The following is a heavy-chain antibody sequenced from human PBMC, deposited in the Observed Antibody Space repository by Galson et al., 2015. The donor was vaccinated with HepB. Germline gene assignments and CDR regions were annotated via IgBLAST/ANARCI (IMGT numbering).Heavy chain of an antibody. CDR3: TTDPTQQLVLYYYYGMDV. CDR2: IKSKTDGGTT. D-gene: IGHD6-13*01. J-gene: IGHJ6*02. Sequence: LRLSCAASGFTFSNAWMSWVRQAPGKGLEWVGRIKSKTDGGTTDYAAPVKGRFTISRDDSKNTLYLQMNSLKTEDTAVYYCTTDPTQQLVLYYYYGMDVWGQGTTVTVSS. V-gene: IGHV3-15*01. CDR1: GFTFSNAW.